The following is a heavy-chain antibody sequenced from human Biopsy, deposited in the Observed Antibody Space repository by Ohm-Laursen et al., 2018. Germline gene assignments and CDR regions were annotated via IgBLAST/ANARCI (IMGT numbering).Heavy chain of an antibody. J-gene: IGHJ4*02. D-gene: IGHD5-12*01. Sequence: SLRLSCAASGFTFTHAWMSWVRQGPGKGLEWLGRIKSKSDGEATDYAAAVQGRFAISRDDSTNTFYLQMNSLKSEDTSVFYCTVDLGRGFHWGQGTPVTVSS. CDR1: GFTFTHAW. CDR3: TVDLGRGFH. CDR2: IKSKSDGEAT. V-gene: IGHV3-15*01.